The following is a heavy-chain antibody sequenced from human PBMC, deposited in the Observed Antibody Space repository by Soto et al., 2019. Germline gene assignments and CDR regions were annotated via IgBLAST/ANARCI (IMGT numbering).Heavy chain of an antibody. CDR3: AKDRTIYDSSGYYCAYFDY. J-gene: IGHJ4*02. D-gene: IGHD3-22*01. V-gene: IGHV3-30*18. CDR1: GFTFSSYG. Sequence: QVQLVESGGGVVQPGRSLRLSCAASGFTFSSYGMHWVRQAPGKGLEWVAVISYDGSNKYYADTVKGRFTISRNNSKNTLYLQMNSLRAENTAVYYCAKDRTIYDSSGYYCAYFDYWGQGTLVTVSS. CDR2: ISYDGSNK.